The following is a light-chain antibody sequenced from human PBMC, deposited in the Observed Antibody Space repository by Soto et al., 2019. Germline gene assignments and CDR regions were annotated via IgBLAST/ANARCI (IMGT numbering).Light chain of an antibody. CDR1: QTITTY. Sequence: DIQMTQSPSSLSASVGDRVTITCRASQTITTYLNWYQQKPGKAPQLLIYGASSLQSGVPSRFTGSGSGTEFTLTISSLQPEDCASYHCQQSHSTPWTFGQGTQVEIK. CDR2: GAS. J-gene: IGKJ1*01. CDR3: QQSHSTPWT. V-gene: IGKV1-39*01.